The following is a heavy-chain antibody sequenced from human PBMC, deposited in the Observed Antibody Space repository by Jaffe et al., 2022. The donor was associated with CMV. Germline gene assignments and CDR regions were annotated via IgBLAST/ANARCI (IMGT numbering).Heavy chain of an antibody. CDR2: IIPILGIA. Sequence: QVQLVQSGAEVKKPGSSVKVSCKASGGTFSSYAISWVRQAPGQGLEWMGRIIPILGIANYAQKFQGRVTITADKSTSTAYMELSSLRSEDTAVYYCARTIRDGYNFDYWGQGTLVTVSS. V-gene: IGHV1-69*09. CDR1: GGTFSSYA. J-gene: IGHJ4*02. D-gene: IGHD5-12*01. CDR3: ARTIRDGYNFDY.